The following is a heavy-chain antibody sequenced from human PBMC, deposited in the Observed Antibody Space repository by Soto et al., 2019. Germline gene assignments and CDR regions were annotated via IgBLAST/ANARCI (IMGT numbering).Heavy chain of an antibody. CDR2: ISYDGSNK. Sequence: GGSLRLSCAASGFTFSSYGMHWVRQAPGRGLEWVAVISYDGSNKYYADSVKGRFTISRDNSKNTLYLQMNSLRAEDTAVYYCAKGGLLQLAIDYWGQGTLVTVSS. CDR3: AKGGLLQLAIDY. D-gene: IGHD6-13*01. J-gene: IGHJ4*02. CDR1: GFTFSSYG. V-gene: IGHV3-30*18.